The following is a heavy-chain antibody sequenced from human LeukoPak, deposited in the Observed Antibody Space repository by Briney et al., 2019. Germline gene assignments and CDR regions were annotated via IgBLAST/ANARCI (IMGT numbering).Heavy chain of an antibody. V-gene: IGHV4-59*01. CDR3: ARGISPLFGGSSRCWDY. Sequence: SETLSLTCTVSGGSISSYYWSWIRQPPGKGLEWIGYIYYSGSTNYNPSLKSRVTISVDTSKNQFSLKLSSVTAADTAVYYCARGISPLFGGSSRCWDYWGQGTLVTVSS. J-gene: IGHJ4*02. CDR1: GGSISSYY. D-gene: IGHD3-16*01. CDR2: IYYSGST.